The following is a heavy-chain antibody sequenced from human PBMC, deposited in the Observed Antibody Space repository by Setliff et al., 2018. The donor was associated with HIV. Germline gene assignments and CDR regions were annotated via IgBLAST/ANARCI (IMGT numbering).Heavy chain of an antibody. V-gene: IGHV1-2*06. Sequence: GASVKVSCKASGYTFTDYFIHWVRQAPGQGLEWMGQINPNRGDTKSHHKFADRLIMSRDTSLTTVYMELTSLRSDDTAVYYCARVSSFNKIIREAFDIWGQGTLVTVSS. CDR3: ARVSSFNKIIREAFDI. CDR2: INPNRGDT. CDR1: GYTFTDYF. J-gene: IGHJ3*02. D-gene: IGHD3-10*01.